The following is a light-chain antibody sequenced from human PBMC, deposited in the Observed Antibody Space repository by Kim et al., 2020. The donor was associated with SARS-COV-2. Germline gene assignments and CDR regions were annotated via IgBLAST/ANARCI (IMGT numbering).Light chain of an antibody. Sequence: SYELTQPPSVSVSPGQTASINCSGDKLGDKYACWYQQKPGQSPVLVIYQDSKRPSGIPERFSGSNSGNTATLTISGTQAMDEADYYCQAWDSSTAQVFGT. J-gene: IGLJ1*01. CDR1: KLGDKY. CDR3: QAWDSSTAQV. CDR2: QDS. V-gene: IGLV3-1*01.